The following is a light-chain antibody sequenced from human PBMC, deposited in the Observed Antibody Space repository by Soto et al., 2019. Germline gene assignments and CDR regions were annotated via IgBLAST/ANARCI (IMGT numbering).Light chain of an antibody. V-gene: IGKV1-39*01. Sequence: QMTQSPSSLSASVGDRVTITCRASQSISSYLNWYQQKPGKAPKLLIYAASSLQSGVPSRFSGSGSGTDFTLTISSLQPEDFATYYCQQSYSTPPTFGGGTKVDIK. CDR3: QQSYSTPPT. J-gene: IGKJ4*01. CDR1: QSISSY. CDR2: AAS.